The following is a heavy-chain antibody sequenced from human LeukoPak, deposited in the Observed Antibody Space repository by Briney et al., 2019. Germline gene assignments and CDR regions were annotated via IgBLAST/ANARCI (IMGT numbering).Heavy chain of an antibody. D-gene: IGHD5-24*01. Sequence: KPSETPSLTCTFSGGSISNYYWSWIRQHPGKGLEWIGYIYYSGSTYYNPSLKSRVTISVDTSKNQFSLKLSSVTAADTAVYYCARDRGWFDPWGQGTLVTVSS. CDR1: GGSISNYY. CDR2: IYYSGST. CDR3: ARDRGWFDP. J-gene: IGHJ5*02. V-gene: IGHV4-59*06.